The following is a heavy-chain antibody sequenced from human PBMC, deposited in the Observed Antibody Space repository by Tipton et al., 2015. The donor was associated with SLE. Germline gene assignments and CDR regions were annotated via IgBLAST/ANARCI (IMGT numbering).Heavy chain of an antibody. D-gene: IGHD6-6*01. CDR1: GGSIRSSNW. CDR2: IYYSGST. Sequence: TLSLTCAVSGGSIRSSNWWSWIRQPPGKGLEWIGSIYYSGSTYYNPSLKSRVTISVDTSKNQFSLKLSSVTAADTAVYYCARESQSFSSSGYWGQGTLVTISS. CDR3: ARESQSFSSSGY. V-gene: IGHV4-4*02. J-gene: IGHJ4*02.